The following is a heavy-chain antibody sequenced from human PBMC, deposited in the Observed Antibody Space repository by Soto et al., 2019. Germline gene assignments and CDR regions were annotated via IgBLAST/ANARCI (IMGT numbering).Heavy chain of an antibody. CDR3: ESTIFSSSWTFFDH. V-gene: IGHV3-21*04. D-gene: IGHD6-13*01. CDR1: GFTFSSYS. Sequence: GVSLRLSCAASGFTFSSYSMNWVRQAPGKGLEWVSSISSSSSYIYYADSVKGRFTISRNNAKNSLYLQMNSLRAEDTDAYYCESTIFSSSWTFFDHWGQGTLVTVSS. CDR2: ISSSSSYI. J-gene: IGHJ4*02.